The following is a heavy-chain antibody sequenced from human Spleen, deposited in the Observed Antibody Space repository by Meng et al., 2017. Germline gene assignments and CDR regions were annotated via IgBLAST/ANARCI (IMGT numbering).Heavy chain of an antibody. Sequence: EVQRLESGGGWVQPGGSLRLSCAASGFTFSIYAMTWVRQAPGKGLEWVSAISDTGGRTYYADSVKDRFTISRDNSKSTLFLQMNSLRAEDTAVYYCAKGGRYSSGYDSWGQGTLVTVSS. CDR3: AKGGRYSSGYDS. J-gene: IGHJ4*02. CDR1: GFTFSIYA. V-gene: IGHV3-23*01. D-gene: IGHD6-19*01. CDR2: ISDTGGRT.